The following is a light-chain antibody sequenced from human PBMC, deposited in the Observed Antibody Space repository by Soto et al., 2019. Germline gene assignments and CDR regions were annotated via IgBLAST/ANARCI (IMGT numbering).Light chain of an antibody. V-gene: IGLV1-51*01. Sequence: QSVLTLPPSMSAAPGQTVTISCSGSSSNIGENYVSWYQQLPGAAPKLLIYDSNRRPSGIPERFSASKSGTSATLGITGLQNGDEADYYCGVWDGTMTIYVFGSGTKVTVL. J-gene: IGLJ1*01. CDR3: GVWDGTMTIYV. CDR2: DSN. CDR1: SSNIGENY.